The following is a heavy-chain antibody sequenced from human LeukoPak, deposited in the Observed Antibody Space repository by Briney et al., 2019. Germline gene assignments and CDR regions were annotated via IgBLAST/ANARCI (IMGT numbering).Heavy chain of an antibody. J-gene: IGHJ6*03. CDR1: GFTFSSYW. CDR2: INSDGSST. D-gene: IGHD2-8*01. Sequence: PGGSLRLSCAATGFTFSSYWMHWVRQAPGKGLEWVSRINSDGSSTEYADAVKGRFTISRDNTKNTLSLQMNSLRAEDTAIYYYARDGNAECYRWCHYYYMDVWGKGTAVTVSS. V-gene: IGHV3-74*01. CDR3: ARDGNAECYRWCHYYYMDV.